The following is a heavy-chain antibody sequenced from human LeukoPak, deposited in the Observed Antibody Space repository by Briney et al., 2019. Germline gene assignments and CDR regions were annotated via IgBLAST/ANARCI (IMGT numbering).Heavy chain of an antibody. CDR1: GFTFSSYS. D-gene: IGHD3-22*01. CDR3: ARDLDQYYYDSSGYGNLDY. J-gene: IGHJ4*02. V-gene: IGHV3-48*02. Sequence: GGSLRLSCAASGFTFSSYSMNWVRQAPGKGLEWVSYISSSSTIYYADSVKGRLTISRDNAKNSLYLQMNSLRDEDTAVYYCARDLDQYYYDSSGYGNLDYWGQGTLVTVSS. CDR2: ISSSSTI.